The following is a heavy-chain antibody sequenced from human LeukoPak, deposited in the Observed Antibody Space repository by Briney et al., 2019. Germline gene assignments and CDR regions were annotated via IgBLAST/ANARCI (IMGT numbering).Heavy chain of an antibody. J-gene: IGHJ3*02. CDR2: IYPGDSDT. CDR1: GYSFTNYW. CDR3: AGTSSIAVAGAFEI. V-gene: IGHV5-51*01. Sequence: GESLKISCKGSGYSFTNYWIGWVRPMPGRGLEWMGIIYPGDSDTRYSPSFQGQVTISADKSISTAYLQWSSLKASDTAMYYCAGTSSIAVAGAFEIWGQGTMLTVSS. D-gene: IGHD6-19*01.